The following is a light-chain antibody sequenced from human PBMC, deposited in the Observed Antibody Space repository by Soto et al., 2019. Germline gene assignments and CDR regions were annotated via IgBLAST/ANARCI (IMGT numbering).Light chain of an antibody. CDR3: QQYNNLLLT. CDR2: GAS. CDR1: QSVSSN. V-gene: IGKV3-15*01. Sequence: EIVMTQSPATLSVSPGERATLSCRASQSVSSNLAWYQQKPGQDPRLLIYGASTRATGIPARFSGSGSGTEFTLPISRLQSEDLSVYYGQQYNNLLLTFGQGTKVELQ. J-gene: IGKJ1*01.